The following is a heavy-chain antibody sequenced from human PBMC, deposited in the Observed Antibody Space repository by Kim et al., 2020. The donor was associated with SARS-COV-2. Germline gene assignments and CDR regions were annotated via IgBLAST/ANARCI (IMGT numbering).Heavy chain of an antibody. D-gene: IGHD3-9*01. CDR3: ARKIRYFDEYNWFDP. V-gene: IGHV3-30*04. J-gene: IGHJ5*02. CDR2: ISYDGSNK. Sequence: GGSLRLSCAASGFTFSSYAMHWVRQAPGKGLEWVAVISYDGSNKYYADSVKGRFTISRDNSKNTLYLQMNSLRAEDTAVYYCARKIRYFDEYNWFDPWGQGTLVTVSS. CDR1: GFTFSSYA.